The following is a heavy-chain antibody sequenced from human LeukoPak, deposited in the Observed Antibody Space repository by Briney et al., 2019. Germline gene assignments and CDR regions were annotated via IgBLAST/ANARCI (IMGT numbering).Heavy chain of an antibody. V-gene: IGHV4-39*07. J-gene: IGHJ4*02. D-gene: IGHD5-12*01. CDR3: AREIFYDYHFDY. Sequence: SETLSLTCTVSGGSISSSSYYWGWIRQPPGKGLEWIGSIYYSGSTYYNPSLKSRVTISVDTSKNQFSLKLSSVTAADTAVYYCAREIFYDYHFDYWGQGTLVTVSS. CDR1: GGSISSSSYY. CDR2: IYYSGST.